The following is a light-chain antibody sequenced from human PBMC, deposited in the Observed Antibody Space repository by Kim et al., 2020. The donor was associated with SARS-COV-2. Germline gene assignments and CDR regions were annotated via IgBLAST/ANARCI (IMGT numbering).Light chain of an antibody. CDR1: QIINTY. V-gene: IGKV1-5*03. J-gene: IGKJ1*01. CDR3: QQYYSYPPT. Sequence: ASVGDRVTITCRASQIINTYLAWYQQKPGKAPNLLIYQASSLQIGVPSRFSCSGSGTDFTLTISCLQSEDFATYYCQQYYSYPPTFGQGTKVDIK. CDR2: QAS.